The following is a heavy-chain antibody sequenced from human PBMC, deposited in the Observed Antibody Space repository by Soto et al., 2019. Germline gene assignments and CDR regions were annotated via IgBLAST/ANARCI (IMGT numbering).Heavy chain of an antibody. J-gene: IGHJ6*02. D-gene: IGHD2-21*02. V-gene: IGHV3-21*01. CDR2: ISSRGDT. CDR3: AREETAWPLAYGLDV. Sequence: VGSLRLSCAASGFSFSTYSMNWVRQAPGKGLEWVSSISSRGDTYYADSVKGRFTISRDNAKNSVSLQMDSLRAEDAAVYYCAREETAWPLAYGLDVWGQGTTLTVSS. CDR1: GFSFSTYS.